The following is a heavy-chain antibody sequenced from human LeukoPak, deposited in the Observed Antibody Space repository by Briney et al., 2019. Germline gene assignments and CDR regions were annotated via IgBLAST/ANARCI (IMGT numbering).Heavy chain of an antibody. Sequence: GGSLRLSCAASGFTFSSYSMNWVRQAPGKGLEWVSYISSGSSTIYYADPVKGRFTISRDNSKNTLYLQMNSLRAEDTAVYYCANGARAYGGYGDYFDYWGQGTLVTVSS. D-gene: IGHD4-17*01. CDR3: ANGARAYGGYGDYFDY. J-gene: IGHJ4*02. V-gene: IGHV3-48*01. CDR1: GFTFSSYS. CDR2: ISSGSSTI.